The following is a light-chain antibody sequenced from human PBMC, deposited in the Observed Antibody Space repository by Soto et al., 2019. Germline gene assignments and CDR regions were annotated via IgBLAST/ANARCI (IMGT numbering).Light chain of an antibody. CDR1: QSIAIY. CDR3: QPRATWPWT. J-gene: IGKJ1*01. Sequence: IVLTQSPATLSFSPGERATLSCRASQSIAIYLAWYQQKSCQSPRLLIYDTFNRAPGIPDRFSGSGSGTDFTLSISSAEPEDFALSYCQPRATWPWTFGQGTTVEIK. V-gene: IGKV3-11*01. CDR2: DTF.